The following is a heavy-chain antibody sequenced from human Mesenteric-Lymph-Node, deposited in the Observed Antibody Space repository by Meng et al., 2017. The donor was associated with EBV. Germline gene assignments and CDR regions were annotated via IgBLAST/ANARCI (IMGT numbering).Heavy chain of an antibody. CDR1: GGSVSSGSYY. J-gene: IGHJ5*02. CDR2: IYYSGNT. V-gene: IGHV4-61*01. Sequence: QLQESGPGLVKPSETLSLTCTVSGGSVSSGSYYWTWIRQPPGKGLEWIGYIYYSGNTNYNPSLKSRVTISVDTSKNQFSLRLSSVTAADTAVYYCARDQSGLSGFDPWGQGTLVTVSS. D-gene: IGHD3-3*01. CDR3: ARDQSGLSGFDP.